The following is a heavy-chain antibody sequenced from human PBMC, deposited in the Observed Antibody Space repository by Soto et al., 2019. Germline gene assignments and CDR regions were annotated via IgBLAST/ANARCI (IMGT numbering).Heavy chain of an antibody. D-gene: IGHD3-22*01. CDR1: GDSVSSNSAA. CDR2: TYYRSKWYN. Sequence: SQTLSLTCAISGDSVSSNSAAWNWIRQSPSRGLEWLGRTYYRSKWYNDYAVSVKSRITINPDTSKNQFSLQLNSVTPEDTAVYYCARDGGDYYDSSGYYYGDAFDIWGQGTMVTVSS. CDR3: ARDGGDYYDSSGYYYGDAFDI. J-gene: IGHJ3*02. V-gene: IGHV6-1*01.